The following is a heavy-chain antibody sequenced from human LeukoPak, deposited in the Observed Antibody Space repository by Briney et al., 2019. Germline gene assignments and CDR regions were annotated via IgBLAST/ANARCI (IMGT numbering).Heavy chain of an antibody. CDR1: GGSMDSYY. CDR2: THSRGIT. V-gene: IGHV4-59*01. Sequence: PSETLSLTCSVSGGSMDSYYWSWIRQPPGKGLEWIAYTHSRGITNYNPSLKSRVNMSVDTSKNQFSLKVSSVTAADTAVYYCARMGRSSGWIDTFDIWGQGTMVTVSS. CDR3: ARMGRSSGWIDTFDI. J-gene: IGHJ3*02. D-gene: IGHD6-19*01.